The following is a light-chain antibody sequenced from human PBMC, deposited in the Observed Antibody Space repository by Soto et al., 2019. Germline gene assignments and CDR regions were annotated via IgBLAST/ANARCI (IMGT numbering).Light chain of an antibody. J-gene: IGKJ4*01. V-gene: IGKV3-11*01. CDR3: HQRSNWPLT. Sequence: EVVLTQSPDTLSLSPGGSATLSCRASQSVSSYLAWYQQRPGQALRLLIYDVSKRATGIPARFSGSGSRTDFTLTITSLEPGDFAIYFCHQRSNWPLTFGGGTKLEIK. CDR1: QSVSSY. CDR2: DVS.